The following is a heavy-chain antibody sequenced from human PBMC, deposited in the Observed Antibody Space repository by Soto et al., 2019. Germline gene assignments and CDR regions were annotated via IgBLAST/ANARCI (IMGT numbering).Heavy chain of an antibody. CDR3: ARLPAATWYANWLDP. Sequence: GASVKVSCKASGYTFTRNAIHWVRQAPGQRLEWIGKIDAGNGNTKYSQKFQDRVTITRDTSASAAYMELRTLRSEDTSIYYCARLPAATWYANWLDPWGQGTLVTVSS. D-gene: IGHD2-2*01. CDR1: GYTFTRNA. V-gene: IGHV1-3*01. J-gene: IGHJ5*02. CDR2: IDAGNGNT.